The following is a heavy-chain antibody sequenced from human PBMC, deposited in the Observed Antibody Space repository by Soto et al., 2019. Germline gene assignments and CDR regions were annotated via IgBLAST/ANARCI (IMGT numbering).Heavy chain of an antibody. CDR1: GGTFTSYY. J-gene: IGHJ3*02. CDR3: ASRKGTFNNAFDI. D-gene: IGHD3-16*01. CDR2: IIPIFGTA. V-gene: IGHV1-69*06. Sequence: SVRVSYKASGGTFTSYYISWVRQAPGQGLEWMGGIIPIFGTANYAQKFQGRVTITADKSTSTAYMELSSLRSEDTAVYYCASRKGTFNNAFDIWGQGTMVTVSS.